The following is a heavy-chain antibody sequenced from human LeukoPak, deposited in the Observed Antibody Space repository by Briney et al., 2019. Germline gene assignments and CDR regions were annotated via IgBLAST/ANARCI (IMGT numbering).Heavy chain of an antibody. D-gene: IGHD3-10*01. CDR2: ISCSGANT. CDR3: AKSRRCSYIYPVDY. J-gene: IGHJ4*02. V-gene: IGHV3-23*01. Sequence: GGSQRLSCAASGFTFSSYDMSWVRQAPGRGLEWVSGISCSGANTYHADSVKGRFTISRDNSKNTLYLQMNSLRAEDTAVYYCAKSRRCSYIYPVDYWGQGTLVTVSA. CDR1: GFTFSSYD.